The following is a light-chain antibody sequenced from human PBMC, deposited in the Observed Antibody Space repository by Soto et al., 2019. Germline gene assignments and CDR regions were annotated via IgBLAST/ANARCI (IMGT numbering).Light chain of an antibody. CDR2: DAS. V-gene: IGKV3-11*01. Sequence: EIVMTQSPATLSVSPWERATLSCRASQSVSSYLAWYQQKPGQAPRLLIYDASNRATGIPARFSGSGSGTDFTLTISSLEPEDFAVYYCQLYGSSLVTFGQGTKVDIK. CDR1: QSVSSY. CDR3: QLYGSSLVT. J-gene: IGKJ2*01.